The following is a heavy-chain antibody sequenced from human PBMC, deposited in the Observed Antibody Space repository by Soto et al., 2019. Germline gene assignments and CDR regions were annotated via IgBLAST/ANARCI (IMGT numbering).Heavy chain of an antibody. J-gene: IGHJ6*02. D-gene: IGHD5-18*01. CDR2: ISDGDTFI. Sequence: GGSLRLSCAASGFTFGSCAMTWVRQAPGKWLEWVSSISDGDTFIYYADSLRGRFTISRDSAKNSVFLQMHSLRAEDSGVYFCAREDTAMVDNSYFYYGMAVRGQGTTVHVSS. CDR3: AREDTAMVDNSYFYYGMAV. V-gene: IGHV3-21*06. CDR1: GFTFGSCA.